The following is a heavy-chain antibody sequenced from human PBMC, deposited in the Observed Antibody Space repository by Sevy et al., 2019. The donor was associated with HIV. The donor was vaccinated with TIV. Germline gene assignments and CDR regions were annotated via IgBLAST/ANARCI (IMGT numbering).Heavy chain of an antibody. CDR2: ISYDGSNK. Sequence: GGSLRLSCAASGFTFSSYAMHWVRQAPGKGLEWVAVISYDGSNKYYADSVKGRFTISRDNSKNTLYLQMNSLRAEDTAVYYCARGEMATIMVQYWGQGILVTVSS. D-gene: IGHD5-12*01. V-gene: IGHV3-30-3*01. J-gene: IGHJ4*02. CDR3: ARGEMATIMVQY. CDR1: GFTFSSYA.